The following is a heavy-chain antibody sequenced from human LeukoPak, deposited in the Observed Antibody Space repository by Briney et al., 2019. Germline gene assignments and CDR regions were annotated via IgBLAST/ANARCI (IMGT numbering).Heavy chain of an antibody. CDR3: ARVVSSGWYLRDWFDP. D-gene: IGHD6-19*01. J-gene: IGHJ5*02. V-gene: IGHV3-11*01. CDR1: GFTFSDYY. CDR2: ISSSGSTI. Sequence: GGSLRLSCAASGFTFSDYYMSWIRQAPGKVLEWGSYISSSGSTIYYADSVKGRFTISRDNAKNPLSLQMNSLRAEDTAVYYCARVVSSGWYLRDWFDPWGQGTLVTVPS.